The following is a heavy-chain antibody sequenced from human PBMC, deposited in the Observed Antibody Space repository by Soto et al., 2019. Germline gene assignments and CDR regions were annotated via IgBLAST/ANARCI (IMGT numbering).Heavy chain of an antibody. CDR2: IYYSGST. J-gene: IGHJ3*02. D-gene: IGHD3-22*01. CDR3: ARHEGYYYDSSGRTPDAFDI. Sequence: QVQLQESGPGLVKPSETLSLTCTVSGGSISSYYWSWIRQPPGKGLEWIGYIYYSGSTNYNPSLXXRVTISVDTSXXQXSXXLSSVTAADTAVYYCARHEGYYYDSSGRTPDAFDIWGQGTMVTVSS. V-gene: IGHV4-59*08. CDR1: GGSISSYY.